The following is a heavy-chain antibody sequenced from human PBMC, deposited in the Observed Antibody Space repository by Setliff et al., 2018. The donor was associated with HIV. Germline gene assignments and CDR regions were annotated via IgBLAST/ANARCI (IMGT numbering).Heavy chain of an antibody. CDR3: ARGGRYYLPGIAVAGIQRNWFDP. CDR1: GGSINSSTYY. D-gene: IGHD6-19*01. V-gene: IGHV4-39*01. J-gene: IGHJ5*02. CDR2: FYYSGRT. Sequence: PSETLSLTCTVSGGSINSSTYYWGWIRQPPGKGLEWIGSFYYSGRTYYSPSLRSRVTISIDTSKNQFSLKLTSVTAADAAVYYCARGGRYYLPGIAVAGIQRNWFDPWGQGALVTVSS.